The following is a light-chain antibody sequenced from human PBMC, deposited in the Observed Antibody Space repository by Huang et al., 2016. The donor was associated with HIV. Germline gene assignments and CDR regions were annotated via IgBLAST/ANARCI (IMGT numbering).Light chain of an antibody. V-gene: IGKV1-39*01. CDR2: AAS. Sequence: DIQMTQFPSSLSASVGDRVTITCRASQSISKYLNWYQQKPGKAPKVLIYAASSLQRGVPSRFSGSGSGTDFTLTISSLQPEDFATYYCQQSSDSITFGQGTRLEI. CDR1: QSISKY. J-gene: IGKJ5*01. CDR3: QQSSDSIT.